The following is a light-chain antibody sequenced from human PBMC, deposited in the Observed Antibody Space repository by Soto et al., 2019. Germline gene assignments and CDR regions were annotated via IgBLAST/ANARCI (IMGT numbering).Light chain of an antibody. J-gene: IGKJ5*01. V-gene: IGKV1-39*01. CDR1: QNIGTY. CDR2: STS. CDR3: QQSAISPIT. Sequence: DIQMTQSPSSLSARVGDRVTVTCRASQNIGTYLNWYQHKRGKVPKLLIYSTSTLFSGVPSRFSGSGSGTDFTLTISSLQPDDSATYYCQQSAISPITFDQGTQLEI.